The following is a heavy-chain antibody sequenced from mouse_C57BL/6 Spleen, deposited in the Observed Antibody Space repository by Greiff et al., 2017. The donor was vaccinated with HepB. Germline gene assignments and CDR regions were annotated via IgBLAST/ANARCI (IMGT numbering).Heavy chain of an antibody. Sequence: QVQLQQPGAELVMPGASVKLSCKASGYTFTSYWMHWVKQRPGQGLEWIGEIDPSDSYTNYNQKFKGKSTFTVDKSSSTAYMQLSSLTSEDSAVYYCARREDYYGSSFFDYWGQGTTLTVSS. CDR1: GYTFTSYW. J-gene: IGHJ2*01. CDR3: ARREDYYGSSFFDY. D-gene: IGHD1-1*01. V-gene: IGHV1-69*01. CDR2: IDPSDSYT.